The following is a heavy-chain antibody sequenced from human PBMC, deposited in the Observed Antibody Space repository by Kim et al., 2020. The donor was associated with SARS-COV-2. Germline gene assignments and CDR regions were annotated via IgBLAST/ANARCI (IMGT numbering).Heavy chain of an antibody. V-gene: IGHV3-23*01. CDR3: AKDPIATNPGIAAAGTWYFQH. D-gene: IGHD6-13*01. Sequence: FTISRDNSKNTLYLQMNSLRAEDTAVYYCAKDPIATNPGIAAAGTWYFQHWGQGTLVTVSS. J-gene: IGHJ1*01.